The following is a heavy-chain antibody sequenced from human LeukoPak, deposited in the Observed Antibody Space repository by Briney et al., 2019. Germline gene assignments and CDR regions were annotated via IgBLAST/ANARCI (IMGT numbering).Heavy chain of an antibody. CDR3: ARGREEQNPPMYYFDY. CDR2: ISAYNGNT. CDR1: GYTFTSYG. V-gene: IGHV1-18*01. D-gene: IGHD1-14*01. Sequence: ASVKVSCKASGYTFTSYGISWVRQAPGQGLEWMGWISAYNGNTNYAQKLQGRVTMTTDTSTSTVYMEPSSLRSEDTAVYYCARGREEQNPPMYYFDYWGQGTLVTVSS. J-gene: IGHJ4*02.